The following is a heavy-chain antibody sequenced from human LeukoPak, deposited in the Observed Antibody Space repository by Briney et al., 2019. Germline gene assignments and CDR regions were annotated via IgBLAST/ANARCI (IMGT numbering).Heavy chain of an antibody. Sequence: PGGSLRLSCAASGFTFSDYYMSWIRQAPGKGLEWVSYISSSGSTIYYADSVKGRFTISRDNAKNSLYLQMNSLRAEDTAVYYCASDCSGGSCYPPPMDVWGQGTTVTVSS. D-gene: IGHD2-15*01. CDR3: ASDCSGGSCYPPPMDV. CDR2: ISSSGSTI. CDR1: GFTFSDYY. V-gene: IGHV3-11*01. J-gene: IGHJ6*02.